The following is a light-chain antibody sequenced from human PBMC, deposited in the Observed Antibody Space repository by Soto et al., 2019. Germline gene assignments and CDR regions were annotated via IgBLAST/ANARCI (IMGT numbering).Light chain of an antibody. CDR3: AAWDDSLSGV. V-gene: IGLV1-47*01. Sequence: QPVLTQPPSASGTPGQRVTISCSGSSSNIGNYYVYWYQQLPGTAPKLLIYRNNQRPSGVPDRFSGSKSGTSASLAISGLRSEDEADYYCAAWDDSLSGVFGGGTKLTVL. J-gene: IGLJ2*01. CDR1: SSNIGNYY. CDR2: RNN.